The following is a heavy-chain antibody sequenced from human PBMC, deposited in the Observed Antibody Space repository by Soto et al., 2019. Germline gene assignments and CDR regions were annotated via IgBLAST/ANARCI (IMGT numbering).Heavy chain of an antibody. J-gene: IGHJ6*02. CDR2: IWYDGSNK. D-gene: IGHD1-7*01. V-gene: IGHV3-33*01. Sequence: GGSLRLSCAASGFTFSSYGMHWVRQAPGKGLEWVAVIWYDGSNKYYADSVKGRFTISRDNSKNTLYLQMNSLRAEDTAVYYCARDNWNYVVYYYGMDVWGQGTTVTVSS. CDR3: ARDNWNYVVYYYGMDV. CDR1: GFTFSSYG.